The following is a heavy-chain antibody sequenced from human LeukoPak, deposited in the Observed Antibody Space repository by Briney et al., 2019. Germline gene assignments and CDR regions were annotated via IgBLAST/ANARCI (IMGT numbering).Heavy chain of an antibody. J-gene: IGHJ6*02. CDR3: ARGFYDFWSGYYYYYGMDV. CDR1: GGSISSYY. V-gene: IGHV4-4*07. D-gene: IGHD3-3*01. Sequence: SETLSLTCTVSGGSISSYYWSWIRQPAGKGLEWIGRIYTGGSTNYNPSLKSRVTMSVDTSKNQFSLKLSSVTAADTAVYYCARGFYDFWSGYYYYYGMDVWGQGTTVTVSS. CDR2: IYTGGST.